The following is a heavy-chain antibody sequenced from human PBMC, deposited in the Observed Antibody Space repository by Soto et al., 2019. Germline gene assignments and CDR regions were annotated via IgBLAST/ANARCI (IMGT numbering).Heavy chain of an antibody. Sequence: GGSLRLSCAASGFTFSSYSMNLVRQAPGKGLEWVSAISRSSSYIYYADSVKGRFTISRDNAKNSLYLQMNSLRAEDTAVYYCAKNYYYDSSVYYQPMYYLDYWAQGTLVPVSS. CDR3: AKNYYYDSSVYYQPMYYLDY. D-gene: IGHD3-22*01. CDR2: ISRSSSYI. V-gene: IGHV3-21*04. J-gene: IGHJ4*02. CDR1: GFTFSSYS.